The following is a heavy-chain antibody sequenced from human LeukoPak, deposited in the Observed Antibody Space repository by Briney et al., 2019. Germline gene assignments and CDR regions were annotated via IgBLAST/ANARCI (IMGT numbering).Heavy chain of an antibody. J-gene: IGHJ4*02. D-gene: IGHD1-26*01. V-gene: IGHV3-30*18. CDR2: ISYDGSNK. CDR3: AKGKYLLDY. CDR1: GFTFNSYG. Sequence: GGSLRLSCAVSGFTFNSYGMQWVRQAPGKGLEWVAGISYDGSNKNNADSVKGRFTISGDNSENTLYLQMNSLRAEDTAVYYCAKGKYLLDYWGQGTLVTASS.